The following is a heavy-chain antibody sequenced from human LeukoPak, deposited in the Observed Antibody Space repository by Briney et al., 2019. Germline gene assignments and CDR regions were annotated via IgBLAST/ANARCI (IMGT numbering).Heavy chain of an antibody. CDR3: ARDRERVSDY. Sequence: GSLRLSCADSGFTFSSYAMHWVRQAPGKGLEWVAVISYDGSNKYYADSVKGRFTISRDNSKNTLYLQMNSLRAEDTAVYYCARDRERVSDYWGQGTLVTVSS. D-gene: IGHD1-1*01. V-gene: IGHV3-30-3*01. CDR1: GFTFSSYA. J-gene: IGHJ4*02. CDR2: ISYDGSNK.